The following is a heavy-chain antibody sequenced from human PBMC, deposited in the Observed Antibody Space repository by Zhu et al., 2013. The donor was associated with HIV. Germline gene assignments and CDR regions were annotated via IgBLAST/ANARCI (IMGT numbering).Heavy chain of an antibody. Sequence: LLEQSGGEVKKPGASVTVSCKAFGYTFTSYGISWVRQAPGQGLEWLGWISAKDGNTNFAQKVQGRVTMTTDTSTSTAYMELRNLRSDDTAVYYCARDVDDSNYRYYYYGMDVWGQGTTVAVSS. CDR3: ARDVDDSNYRYYYYGMDV. D-gene: IGHD4-4*01. CDR2: ISAKDGNT. CDR1: GYTFTSYG. V-gene: IGHV1-18*01. J-gene: IGHJ6*02.